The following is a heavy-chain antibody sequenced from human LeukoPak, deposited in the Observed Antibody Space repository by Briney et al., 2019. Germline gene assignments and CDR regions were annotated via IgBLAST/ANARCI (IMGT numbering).Heavy chain of an antibody. J-gene: IGHJ3*02. Sequence: GGSLRLSCTASGFTFSSYSMSWVRQAPGKGLEWVSAISGSGGSTYYADSLKGRFTISRDNTKNTLYLQMNSLRAEDTAVYYCAKDGQWLTHGAFDIWGQGTMVTVSS. CDR2: ISGSGGST. CDR1: GFTFSSYS. CDR3: AKDGQWLTHGAFDI. D-gene: IGHD6-19*01. V-gene: IGHV3-23*01.